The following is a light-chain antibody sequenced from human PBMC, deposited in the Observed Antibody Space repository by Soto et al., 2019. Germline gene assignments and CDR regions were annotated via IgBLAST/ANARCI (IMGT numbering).Light chain of an antibody. CDR3: QQYNNLSPCRT. CDR2: GAS. Sequence: ELVMTQSQATPSVSPGERATLYCRASQSVSSNLAWYQQKPGQAPRLLIYGASTRASGIPARCNGSGSGTEFTLTISSLHFEEFAVYYCQQYNNLSPCRTFGLETKVETK. V-gene: IGKV3-15*01. J-gene: IGKJ1*01. CDR1: QSVSSN.